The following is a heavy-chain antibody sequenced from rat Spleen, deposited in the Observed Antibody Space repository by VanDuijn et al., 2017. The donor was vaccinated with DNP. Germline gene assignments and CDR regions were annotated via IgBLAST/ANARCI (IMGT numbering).Heavy chain of an antibody. V-gene: IGHV5-25*01. CDR2: ISTGGVNT. J-gene: IGHJ4*01. CDR3: SIDDYGSYGAMDP. CDR1: GFTFSNYY. D-gene: IGHD1-3*01. Sequence: EVQLVESGGGLVQPGRSMKLSCAASGFTFSNYYMAWVRQAPTKGLEWVASISTGGVNTYYRDSVKGRFTISRHDAKSTLYLQMDSLRSEDTATYYCSIDDYGSYGAMDPWGQGTSVTVSS.